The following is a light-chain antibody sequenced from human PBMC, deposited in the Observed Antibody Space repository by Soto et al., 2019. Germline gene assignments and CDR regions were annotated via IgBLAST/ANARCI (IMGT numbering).Light chain of an antibody. CDR1: QSISSN. CDR2: GAS. Sequence: EIVMTQSPATLSVSPGEGATLSCRASQSISSNLAWYQQKPGQAPKLLIYGASTRATGFPARFSGSGPGTEFTLTISSLQSEDFAVYYCQQYNDWPLTFGGGTKVDIK. V-gene: IGKV3-15*01. J-gene: IGKJ4*01. CDR3: QQYNDWPLT.